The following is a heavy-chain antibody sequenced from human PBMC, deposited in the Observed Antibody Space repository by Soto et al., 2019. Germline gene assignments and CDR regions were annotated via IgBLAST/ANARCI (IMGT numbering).Heavy chain of an antibody. CDR1: GFTFSSYA. V-gene: IGHV3-23*01. D-gene: IGHD6-13*01. Sequence: EVQLLESGGGLVQPGGSLRLSCAASGFTFSSYAMRWVRQAPGKGLEWVSAISGGGGSAFYADSVKGRFTISRDNSKNTLYLQMNSLRAEDTAVYFCAKGAGYSSSWLSPSFDYWGQGTLVTVSS. CDR3: AKGAGYSSSWLSPSFDY. CDR2: ISGGGGSA. J-gene: IGHJ4*02.